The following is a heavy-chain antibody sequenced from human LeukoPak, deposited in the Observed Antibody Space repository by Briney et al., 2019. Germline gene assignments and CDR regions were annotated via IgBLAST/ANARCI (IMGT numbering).Heavy chain of an antibody. J-gene: IGHJ4*02. CDR3: ARVRGSVIAAAGSFDY. V-gene: IGHV1-18*01. D-gene: IGHD6-13*01. CDR2: ISAYNGNT. Sequence: ASVKVSCKASGGTFSSYAISWVRQAPGQGLEWMGWISAYNGNTNYAQKLQGRVTMTTDTSTSTAYMELRSLRSDDTAVYYCARVRGSVIAAAGSFDYWGQGTLVTVSS. CDR1: GGTFSSYA.